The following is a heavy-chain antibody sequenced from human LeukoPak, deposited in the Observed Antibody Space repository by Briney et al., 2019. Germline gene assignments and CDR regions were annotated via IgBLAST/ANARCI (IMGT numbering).Heavy chain of an antibody. V-gene: IGHV4-34*01. CDR1: GGSFSGYY. CDR3: ARGRPRRIVVVVAAATLGNWFDP. D-gene: IGHD2-15*01. Sequence: SETLSLTCAVHGGSFSGYYWSWIRQPPGKGLEWIGEINHSGSTNYNPSLKSRVTISVDTSKNQFSLKLSSVTAADTAVYYCARGRPRRIVVVVAAATLGNWFDPWGQGTLVTVSS. CDR2: INHSGST. J-gene: IGHJ5*02.